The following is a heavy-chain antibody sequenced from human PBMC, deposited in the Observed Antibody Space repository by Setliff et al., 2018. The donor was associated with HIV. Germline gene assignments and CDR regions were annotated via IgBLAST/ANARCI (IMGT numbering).Heavy chain of an antibody. CDR2: ITHSGST. CDR1: DGSFSGYY. Sequence: KSSETLSLTCAVYDGSFSGYYWSWIRQPPGKGLEWIGEITHSGSTNYNPSLETRVTISVDTSKNQFSLKLSSVTAADTAVYYCARVPTSSWYVTTQRTKEYFHHWGQGTLVTVSS. J-gene: IGHJ1*01. D-gene: IGHD6-13*01. V-gene: IGHV4-34*01. CDR3: ARVPTSSWYVTTQRTKEYFHH.